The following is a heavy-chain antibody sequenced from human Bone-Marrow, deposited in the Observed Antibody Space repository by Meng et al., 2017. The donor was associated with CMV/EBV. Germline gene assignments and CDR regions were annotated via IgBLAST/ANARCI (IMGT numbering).Heavy chain of an antibody. D-gene: IGHD6-19*01. Sequence: ASVKVSCKASGYAFSNFYMHWVRQAPGQGLQWMGWINPNSGDTNYAQKFQGRVTMTRDTSISTAYMELSRLRSDDTAVYYCARDGAVARPYYFDYWGQGTLVTVSS. J-gene: IGHJ4*02. CDR3: ARDGAVARPYYFDY. CDR1: GYAFSNFY. CDR2: INPNSGDT. V-gene: IGHV1-2*02.